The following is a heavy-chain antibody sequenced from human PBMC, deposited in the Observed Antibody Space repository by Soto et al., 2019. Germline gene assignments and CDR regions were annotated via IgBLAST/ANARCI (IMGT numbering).Heavy chain of an antibody. CDR2: ISYSGST. D-gene: IGHD6-19*01. CDR3: ARAFPTHAFIAVAGTDYYGMDV. Sequence: ASETLSLTCAVYGGSFSDYYWSWIRQPPGKGLEWIGYISYSGSTYYNPSLKSRVTISVDTSKSQVSLKLSSVTGADTAVYYCARAFPTHAFIAVAGTDYYGMDVWGQGTTVTVS. J-gene: IGHJ6*02. V-gene: IGHV4-59*01. CDR1: GGSFSDYY.